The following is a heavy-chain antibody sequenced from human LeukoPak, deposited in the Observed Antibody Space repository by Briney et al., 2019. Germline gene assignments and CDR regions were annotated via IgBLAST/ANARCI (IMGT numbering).Heavy chain of an antibody. Sequence: SETLSLTCAVYGGSFSGYYWTWIRQPPGKGLEWIGEINHSGSTKCNPSLKSRVTISVDTSKNQFSLKLSSVTAADTAVYYCARATVTANWLDSWGQGTLVTVSS. V-gene: IGHV4-34*01. CDR3: ARATVTANWLDS. J-gene: IGHJ5*01. CDR1: GGSFSGYY. D-gene: IGHD4-17*01. CDR2: INHSGST.